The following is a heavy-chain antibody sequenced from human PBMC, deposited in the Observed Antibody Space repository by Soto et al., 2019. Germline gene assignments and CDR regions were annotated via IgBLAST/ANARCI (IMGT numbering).Heavy chain of an antibody. CDR3: ARDNDRPQLGGNYYYILDV. J-gene: IGHJ6*02. CDR1: GGTFRNSA. D-gene: IGHD1-1*01. CDR2: IMPIFRTP. V-gene: IGHV1-69*12. Sequence: QVQLEQSGAEVKKPGSSVKVSCKASGGTFRNSAISWVRQAPGQGLEWMGGIMPIFRTPDYAQKFQGRVTITADESTSTAYRELSRLRSDDTAVYYCARDNDRPQLGGNYYYILDVWGHGTTVTVSS.